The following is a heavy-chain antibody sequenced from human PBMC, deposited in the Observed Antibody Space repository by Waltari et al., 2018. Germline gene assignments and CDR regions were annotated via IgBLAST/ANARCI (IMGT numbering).Heavy chain of an antibody. Sequence: QVQLQESGPGLVKPSETLSLTCTVSGGSISSYYWSWIRQPPGKGLEWIGYIYYSGSTNYNPSLKSRVTISVDTSKNQFSLKLSSVTAADTAVYYCARDRGTGDVYFDYWGQGTLVTVSS. CDR2: IYYSGST. V-gene: IGHV4-59*01. D-gene: IGHD7-27*01. J-gene: IGHJ4*02. CDR1: GGSISSYY. CDR3: ARDRGTGDVYFDY.